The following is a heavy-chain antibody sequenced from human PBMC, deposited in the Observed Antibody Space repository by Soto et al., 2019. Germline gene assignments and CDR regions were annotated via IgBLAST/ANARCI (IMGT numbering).Heavy chain of an antibody. D-gene: IGHD6-13*01. V-gene: IGHV1-46*01. J-gene: IGHJ4*02. Sequence: KVSWRGSGYPCTGDYVRWGRQAPGQGLEWMGIINPSGGSTSYAQKFQGRVTMTRETSTSTVYMELSSLRSEDTAVYYCARDGPYSSSWYADYWGQGTLVTGSS. CDR3: ARDGPYSSSWYADY. CDR2: INPSGGST. CDR1: GYPCTGDY.